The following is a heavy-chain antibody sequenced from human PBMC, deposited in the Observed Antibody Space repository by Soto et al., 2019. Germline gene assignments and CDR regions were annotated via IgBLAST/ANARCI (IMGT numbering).Heavy chain of an antibody. CDR3: ARSYGSGSYYRNWFDP. CDR2: INAGNGNT. D-gene: IGHD3-10*01. J-gene: IGHJ5*02. CDR1: GYTFTSYA. Sequence: ASVKVSCKASGYTFTSYAIHWVRQAPGQRLEWMGWINAGNGNTKYSQKFQGRVTITRDTSASTAYMELSSLRSEDTAVYYCARSYGSGSYYRNWFDPWGQGTLVTVSS. V-gene: IGHV1-3*01.